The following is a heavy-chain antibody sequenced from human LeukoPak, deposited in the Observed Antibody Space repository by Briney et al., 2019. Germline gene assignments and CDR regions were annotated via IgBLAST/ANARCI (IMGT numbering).Heavy chain of an antibody. CDR1: GFSFSNYA. CDR2: ISYDGSNK. J-gene: IGHJ4*02. Sequence: PGGSLRLSCAASGFSFSNYAMHWVRQAPGKGLEWVAVISYDGSNKYYADSVKGRFTISRDNSKNTLYLQMNSLRAEDTAVYYCAKGVVVDYWGQGTLVTVSS. CDR3: AKGVVVDY. V-gene: IGHV3-30*18. D-gene: IGHD2-2*01.